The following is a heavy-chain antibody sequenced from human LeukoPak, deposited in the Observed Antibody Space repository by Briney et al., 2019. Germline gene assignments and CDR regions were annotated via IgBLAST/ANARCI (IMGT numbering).Heavy chain of an antibody. CDR1: GYTFTSYG. Sequence: EASVKVSCKASGYTFTSYGISWVRQAPGQGLEWMGWISAYNGNTNYAQKLQGRVTMTTDTSTSTAYMELRSLRSDDTAVYFCAKRGVVIRVILVGFHKEAYYFDSWGQGALVTVSS. CDR2: ISAYNGNT. J-gene: IGHJ4*02. D-gene: IGHD3-22*01. CDR3: AKRGVVIRVILVGFHKEAYYFDS. V-gene: IGHV1-18*01.